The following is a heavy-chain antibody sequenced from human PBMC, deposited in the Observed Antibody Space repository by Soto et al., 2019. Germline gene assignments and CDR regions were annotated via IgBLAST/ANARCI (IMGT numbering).Heavy chain of an antibody. CDR2: ISGSGNGT. D-gene: IGHD3-10*01. Sequence: GGSLRLSCAASGFTFSSYAMSWVRQAPGKGLEWVSAISGSGNGTHYADSVKGRFTISRDNSKNTLYVQMNNLRAEDTAIYYCAKRFFGSGSPPGAFDVWGQGTMLTVSS. V-gene: IGHV3-23*01. CDR1: GFTFSSYA. J-gene: IGHJ3*01. CDR3: AKRFFGSGSPPGAFDV.